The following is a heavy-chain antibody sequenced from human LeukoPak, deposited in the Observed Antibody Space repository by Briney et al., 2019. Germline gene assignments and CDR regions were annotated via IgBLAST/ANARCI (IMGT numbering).Heavy chain of an antibody. V-gene: IGHV3-23*01. D-gene: IGHD4-17*01. Sequence: GGSLRLSCAASGFTFSTFAMIWVRQPPGKGLEWVSSIFPSGGEIHYADSVRGRFTISRDNSKSTLSLQMNSLRAEDTAIYYRATYGQVLLPFESWGQGTLVTVSS. CDR1: GFTFSTFA. J-gene: IGHJ4*02. CDR3: ATYGQVLLPFES. CDR2: IFPSGGEI.